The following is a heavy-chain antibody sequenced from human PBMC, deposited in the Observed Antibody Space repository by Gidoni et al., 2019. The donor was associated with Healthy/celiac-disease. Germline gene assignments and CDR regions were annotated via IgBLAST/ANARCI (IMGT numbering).Heavy chain of an antibody. V-gene: IGHV1-2*02. CDR2: INPNSGGT. CDR3: ARIYSGSYSGSRWFDP. J-gene: IGHJ5*02. Sequence: QVQLVQSGAEVKKPGASVKVSCKASGYTFTGYYMHWVRQAPGQGLEWMGWINPNSGGTNYAQKFQGRVTMTRDTSISTAYMELSRLRSDDTAVYYCARIYSGSYSGSRWFDPWGQGTLVTVSS. D-gene: IGHD1-26*01. CDR1: GYTFTGYY.